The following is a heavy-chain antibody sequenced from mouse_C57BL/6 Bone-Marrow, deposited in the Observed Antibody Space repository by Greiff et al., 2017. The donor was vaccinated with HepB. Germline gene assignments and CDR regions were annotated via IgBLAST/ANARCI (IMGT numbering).Heavy chain of an antibody. V-gene: IGHV1-72*01. J-gene: IGHJ2*01. Sequence: QVQLQQPGAELVKPGASVKLSCKASGYTFTSYWMHWVKQRPGRGLEWIGRIDPNSGGTKYNEKFKSKATLSVDKPASTAYIQLSSLTSGDSAVYYCARASCRDFDYCGQGTTLTVSS. CDR1: GYTFTSYW. CDR2: IDPNSGGT. CDR3: ARASCRDFDY.